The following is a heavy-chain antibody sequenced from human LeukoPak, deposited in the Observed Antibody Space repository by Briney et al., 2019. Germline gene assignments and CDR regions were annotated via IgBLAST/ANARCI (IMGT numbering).Heavy chain of an antibody. D-gene: IGHD6-13*01. Sequence: GASVKVSCKASGYTFTSYYMHWVRQAPGQGLEWMGIINPSGGSTSYAQKFQGRVTMTRNTSISTAYMELSSLRSEDTAVYYCARGYSSSWYYYYYYYMDVWGKGATVTISS. J-gene: IGHJ6*03. V-gene: IGHV1-46*01. CDR1: GYTFTSYY. CDR2: INPSGGST. CDR3: ARGYSSSWYYYYYYYMDV.